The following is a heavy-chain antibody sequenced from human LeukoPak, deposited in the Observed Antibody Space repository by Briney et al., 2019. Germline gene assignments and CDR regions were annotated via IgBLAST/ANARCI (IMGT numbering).Heavy chain of an antibody. Sequence: TGGSLRLSCAASGFTFSSYWMHWVRQAPGKGLVWVSRITSDGSSPTYADSVRGRLTISRDNAKNTLYLQMNSLRAEDTAVYYCARDGYDYGDFRPFDYWGQETLVTVSS. CDR3: ARDGYDYGDFRPFDY. V-gene: IGHV3-74*01. J-gene: IGHJ4*02. CDR2: ITSDGSSP. D-gene: IGHD4-17*01. CDR1: GFTFSSYW.